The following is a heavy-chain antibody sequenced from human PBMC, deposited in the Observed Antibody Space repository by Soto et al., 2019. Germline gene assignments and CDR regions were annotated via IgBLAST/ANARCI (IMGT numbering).Heavy chain of an antibody. Sequence: QVELVESGGGVVQPGTSLTLSCEGSGYTFSIHSIHWIRQAPGKGLEWVAVIGHNGDVKYYGDSVKGRFALSRDNSKNTVFLLMNRLVKADTAVYYCAREIMPVEGPWYFDLWGRGTPVSVSS. CDR2: IGHNGDVK. V-gene: IGHV3-30*09. D-gene: IGHD2-2*01. CDR1: GYTFSIHS. J-gene: IGHJ2*01. CDR3: AREIMPVEGPWYFDL.